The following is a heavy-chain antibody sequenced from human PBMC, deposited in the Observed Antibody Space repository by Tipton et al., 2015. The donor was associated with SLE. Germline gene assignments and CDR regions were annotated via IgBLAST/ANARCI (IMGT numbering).Heavy chain of an antibody. CDR1: GGTFSSYA. Sequence: QSGAEVKKPGSSVKVSCKASGGTFSSYAISWVRQAPGQGLEWMGWINPNSGGTNYAQKFQGRVTMTRDTSISTAYMELSRLRSDDTAVYYCARGPSYWGQGTLVTVSS. V-gene: IGHV1-2*02. J-gene: IGHJ4*02. CDR3: ARGPSY. CDR2: INPNSGGT.